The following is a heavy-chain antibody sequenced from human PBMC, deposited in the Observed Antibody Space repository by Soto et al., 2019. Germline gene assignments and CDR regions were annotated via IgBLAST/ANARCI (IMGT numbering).Heavy chain of an antibody. D-gene: IGHD3-22*01. Sequence: SVKVSCKASGGTFSSYAISWVRQAPGQGLEWMGGIIPIFGTANYAQKFQGRVTITADESTSTAYMELSSLRSEDTAVYYCAKDPWYYYDSSGYYRHWGQGTLVTVSS. CDR3: AKDPWYYYDSSGYYRH. CDR2: IIPIFGTA. CDR1: GGTFSSYA. J-gene: IGHJ1*01. V-gene: IGHV1-69*13.